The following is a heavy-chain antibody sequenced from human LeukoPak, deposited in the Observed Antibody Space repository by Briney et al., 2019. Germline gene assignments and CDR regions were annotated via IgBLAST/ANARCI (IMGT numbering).Heavy chain of an antibody. CDR2: IYHSGST. Sequence: SETLPLTCAVSGYSITSGYYWGWIRQPPGKGLEWIGAIYHSGSTHYNPSLEGRVTISVDTSKNQFSLKLSSVTAADTAVYYCARQWQSTGFDYWGQGTLVTVSS. D-gene: IGHD2-2*01. CDR1: GYSITSGYY. V-gene: IGHV4-38-2*01. J-gene: IGHJ4*02. CDR3: ARQWQSTGFDY.